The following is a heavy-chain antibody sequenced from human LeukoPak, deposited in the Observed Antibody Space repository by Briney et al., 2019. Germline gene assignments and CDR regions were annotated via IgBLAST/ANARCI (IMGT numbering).Heavy chain of an antibody. V-gene: IGHV1-69*13. D-gene: IGHD3-16*01. CDR1: GYTFTSYG. Sequence: GASVKVSCKASGYTFTSYGISWVRQAPGQGLEWMGGIIPIFGTANYAQKFQGRVTITADESTSTAYMELSSLRSEDTAVYYCARVPHRQGDREDYYYGMDVWGQGTTVTVSS. J-gene: IGHJ6*02. CDR2: IIPIFGTA. CDR3: ARVPHRQGDREDYYYGMDV.